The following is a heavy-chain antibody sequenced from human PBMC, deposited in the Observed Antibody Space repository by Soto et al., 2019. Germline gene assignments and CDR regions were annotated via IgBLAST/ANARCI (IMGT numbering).Heavy chain of an antibody. Sequence: NPSETLSLTCAVSGGSISSGGYSWSWIRQPPGKGLEWIGYIYYSGSTNYNPSLKSRVTISVDTSKNQFSLKLSSVTAADTAVYYCARGYGDWYYYGMDVWGQRTTVTVSS. CDR2: IYYSGST. V-gene: IGHV4-61*08. J-gene: IGHJ6*02. CDR3: ARGYGDWYYYGMDV. D-gene: IGHD4-17*01. CDR1: GGSISSGGYS.